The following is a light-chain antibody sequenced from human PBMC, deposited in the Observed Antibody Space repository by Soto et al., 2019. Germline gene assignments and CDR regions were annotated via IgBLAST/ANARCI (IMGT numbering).Light chain of an antibody. CDR3: QQYGSSPRT. V-gene: IGKV3-20*01. Sequence: EIVLTQSPGTLPLSPGERATLSCRASQSVSSSYLAWYQQKPGQTPRLLIYGPSSRSTGSPDRFSGSGSGTDFTLTISRLEPEDFAVYYWQQYGSSPRTFGQGTKVEIK. CDR1: QSVSSSY. J-gene: IGKJ1*01. CDR2: GPS.